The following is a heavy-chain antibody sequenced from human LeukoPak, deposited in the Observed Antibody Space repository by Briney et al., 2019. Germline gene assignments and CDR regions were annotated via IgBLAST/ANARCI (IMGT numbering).Heavy chain of an antibody. J-gene: IGHJ4*02. CDR3: ARDLLNEGNHLDY. CDR1: GGSISSGDYY. CDR2: IYYSGST. Sequence: PSETLSLTCTVSGGSISSGDYYWSWIRQPPGKGLEWIGYIYYSGSTYYNPSLKSRVTISVDTSKNQFSLKLSSVTAADTAVYYCARDLLNEGNHLDYWGQGTLVTVSS. D-gene: IGHD4-23*01. V-gene: IGHV4-30-4*01.